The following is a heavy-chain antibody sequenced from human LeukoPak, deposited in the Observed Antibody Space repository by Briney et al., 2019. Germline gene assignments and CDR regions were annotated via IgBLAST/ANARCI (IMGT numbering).Heavy chain of an antibody. CDR2: ISNSGSDI. CDR1: DFTLGDYY. D-gene: IGHD6-13*01. CDR3: ARSYRATAGIVDV. J-gene: IGHJ6*02. V-gene: IGHV3-11*01. Sequence: GGSLRLSCAASDFTLGDYYMTWIRQAPGKGLEWLSYISNSGSDIYSADSVKGRFTISRDNAKNSLYLQMNSLRAEDTAVYYCARSYRATAGIVDVWDQGTTVTVSS.